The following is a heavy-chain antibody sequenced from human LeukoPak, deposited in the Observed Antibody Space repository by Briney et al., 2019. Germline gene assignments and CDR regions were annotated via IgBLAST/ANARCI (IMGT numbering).Heavy chain of an antibody. J-gene: IGHJ4*02. D-gene: IGHD6-19*01. Sequence: PGGSLRLSCAASGFTFSSYWMHWVRQAPGKGLVWVSRINSDGSSTSYADSVKGRFTISRDNAKNTLYLQMNSLRAEDTAVYYCARGYTSGWYYFAYWGQGTLVTVSS. CDR1: GFTFSSYW. V-gene: IGHV3-74*01. CDR2: INSDGSST. CDR3: ARGYTSGWYYFAY.